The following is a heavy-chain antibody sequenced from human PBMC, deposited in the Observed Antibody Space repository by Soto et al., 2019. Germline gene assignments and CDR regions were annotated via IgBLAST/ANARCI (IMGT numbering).Heavy chain of an antibody. CDR1: GFTFSSYG. D-gene: IGHD2-15*01. CDR2: IWYDGSNK. CDR3: ARELLGYCSGGSCFARRKFDY. V-gene: IGHV3-33*01. Sequence: SVGSLRLSCAASGFTFSSYGMHWVRQAPGXGLEWVAVIWYDGSNKYYADSVKGRFTISRDNSKNTLYLQMNSLRAEDTAVYYCARELLGYCSGGSCFARRKFDYWGQGTLVTVSS. J-gene: IGHJ4*02.